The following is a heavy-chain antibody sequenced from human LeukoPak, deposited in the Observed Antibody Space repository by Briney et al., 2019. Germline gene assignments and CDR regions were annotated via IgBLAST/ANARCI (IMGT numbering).Heavy chain of an antibody. CDR2: IYYSGST. V-gene: IGHV4-39*07. J-gene: IGHJ4*02. D-gene: IGHD1-26*01. Sequence: SETLSLTCTVSGGSISSSSYYWGWIRQPPGKGLEWIGSIYYSGSTYYNPSLKSRVTISVDTSKNQFSLKLSSVTAADTAVYYCARMELFDDYWGQGTLVTVSS. CDR3: ARMELFDDY. CDR1: GGSISSSSYY.